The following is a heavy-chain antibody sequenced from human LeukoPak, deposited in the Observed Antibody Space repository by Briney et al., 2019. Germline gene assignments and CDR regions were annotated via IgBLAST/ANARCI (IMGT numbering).Heavy chain of an antibody. J-gene: IGHJ4*02. CDR1: GDTFGSYA. Sequence: ASVKVSCKAPGDTFGSYAISWVRQAHGQGLEWMGRTIPILGIAKYAQKSQGRLTITADTSTSTAYMELTNLRSDDTAVYYCAGQFLLPFDYWGRGTLVTVSS. D-gene: IGHD3-22*01. CDR3: AGQFLLPFDY. CDR2: TIPILGIA. V-gene: IGHV1-69*04.